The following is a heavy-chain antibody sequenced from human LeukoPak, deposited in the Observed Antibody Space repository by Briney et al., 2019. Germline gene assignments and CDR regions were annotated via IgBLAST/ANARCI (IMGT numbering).Heavy chain of an antibody. J-gene: IGHJ6*03. D-gene: IGHD3-22*01. Sequence: SETLSLTCTVSGGSISSGSYYWSWIRQPAGKGLEWIGRIYTSGSTNYNPSLKSRVTISVDTSKNQFSLKLSSVTAADTAVYYCARAAYYDSSGYYSYYYYYMDVWGKGTTVTVSS. CDR1: GGSISSGSYY. CDR3: ARAAYYDSSGYYSYYYYYMDV. CDR2: IYTSGST. V-gene: IGHV4-61*02.